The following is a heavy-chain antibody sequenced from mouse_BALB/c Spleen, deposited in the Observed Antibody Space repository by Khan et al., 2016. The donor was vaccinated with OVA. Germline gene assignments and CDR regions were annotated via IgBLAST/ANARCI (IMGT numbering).Heavy chain of an antibody. J-gene: IGHJ3*01. CDR3: ARGYDFFAA. CDR1: GYSFTLYY. D-gene: IGHD2-14*01. CDR2: VNPNTDNI. V-gene: IGHV1-26*01. Sequence: IQLVQSGPDLVKPGASVKISCTASGYSFTLYYMSWVKQSHGKSLEWIGRVNPNTDNINYNQEFKGKAILTVDKSSNTAYMELRSLTSEDSAVYFCARGYDFFAAWGQGTLVTVSA.